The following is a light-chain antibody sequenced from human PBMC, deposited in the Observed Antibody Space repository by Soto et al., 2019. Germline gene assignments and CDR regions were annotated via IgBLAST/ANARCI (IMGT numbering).Light chain of an antibody. V-gene: IGKV3-20*01. J-gene: IGKJ1*01. Sequence: EILLTQSPATLSLSPGERATLSCRASQSVSSYLAWYQQKPGQAPRLLIYGASNRATGIPDRLSGSGSGTDFTLTITRLEPEDFAMYYCQRYGSLRTFGQGTKVDIK. CDR2: GAS. CDR1: QSVSSY. CDR3: QRYGSLRT.